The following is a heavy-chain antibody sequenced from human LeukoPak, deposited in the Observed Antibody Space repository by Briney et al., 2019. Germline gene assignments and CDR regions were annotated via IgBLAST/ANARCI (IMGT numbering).Heavy chain of an antibody. CDR2: IYPHDSDT. CDR1: GHNFPKSW. D-gene: IGHD5-18*01. CDR3: ARRGRVRGDTYAIMANNTHNGMDV. Sequence: GESLKISCKASGHNFPKSWIGWVRQMPGKGLEWMGIIYPHDSDTRYSPSFQGQVTISADKSNTTAYLQWSSLKASDTATYFCARRGRVRGDTYAIMANNTHNGMDVWGQGTKVTVSS. V-gene: IGHV5-51*01. J-gene: IGHJ6*02.